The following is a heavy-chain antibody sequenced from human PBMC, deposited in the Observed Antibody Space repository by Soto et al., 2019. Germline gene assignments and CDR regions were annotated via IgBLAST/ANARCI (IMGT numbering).Heavy chain of an antibody. CDR3: AKRLVPSASGWDY. D-gene: IGHD2-2*01. J-gene: IGHJ4*02. V-gene: IGHV3-23*01. CDR1: GFTFGTYG. Sequence: VGSLRLSCAASGFTFGTYGMIWVRQAPGKGLEWVSRISNSGGDTYYTDSVRGRFIVSRDNSKNILYLQMNSLRAEDTAVYYCAKRLVPSASGWDYWGQGTPVTVSS. CDR2: ISNSGGDT.